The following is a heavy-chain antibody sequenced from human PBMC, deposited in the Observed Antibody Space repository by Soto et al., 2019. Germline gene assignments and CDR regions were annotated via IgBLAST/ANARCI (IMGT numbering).Heavy chain of an antibody. Sequence: PSETLSLTCTVSGGSISSYYWSWIRQPPGKGLEWIGYIYYSGSTNYNPSLKSRVTISVDTSKNQFSLKLSSVTAADTAVYYCARTYYYGSGSIDPWGQGTLVNVSS. D-gene: IGHD3-10*01. CDR2: IYYSGST. V-gene: IGHV4-59*01. J-gene: IGHJ5*02. CDR1: GGSISSYY. CDR3: ARTYYYGSGSIDP.